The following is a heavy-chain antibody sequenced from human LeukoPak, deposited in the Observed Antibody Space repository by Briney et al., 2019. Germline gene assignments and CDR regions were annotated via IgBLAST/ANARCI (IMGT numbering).Heavy chain of an antibody. CDR3: ARVWGSSGYSYFDF. CDR1: GFTFSVYS. Sequence: GGSLRLSCAASGFTFSVYSMNWVRQAPGKGLEWVSSITTSSSDIYYADSVKGRFTISRDNAKNSLYLQMNSLRAEDTAVYYCARVWGSSGYSYFDFWGQGTLVTVSS. D-gene: IGHD3-22*01. V-gene: IGHV3-21*04. J-gene: IGHJ4*02. CDR2: ITTSSSDI.